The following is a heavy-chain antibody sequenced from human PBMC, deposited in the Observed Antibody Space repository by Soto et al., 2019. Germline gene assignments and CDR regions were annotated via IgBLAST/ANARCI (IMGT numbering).Heavy chain of an antibody. Sequence: EVQLLESGGGLVQPGGSLRLSCAASGFTFSGHTMSWVRQAPGKGLEWVSAISGSGGSPSYADSVQGRFTISRDNPKNTLYLQMSSLRVEDTAIYYCAKARCTSNTCYVPAHGGQGTLVTVSS. CDR3: AKARCTSNTCYVPAH. D-gene: IGHD2-15*01. CDR2: ISGSGGSP. CDR1: GFTFSGHT. J-gene: IGHJ4*02. V-gene: IGHV3-23*01.